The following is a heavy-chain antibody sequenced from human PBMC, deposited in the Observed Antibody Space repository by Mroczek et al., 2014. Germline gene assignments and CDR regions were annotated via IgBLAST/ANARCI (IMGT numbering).Heavy chain of an antibody. J-gene: IGHJ5*02. CDR3: AHAVRRVVSTTHNNWFDP. D-gene: IGHD5/OR15-5a*01. V-gene: IGHV2-5*01. CDR1: GFSLSTSGVG. CDR2: IYWNDDK. Sequence: SGPTLVKPTQTLTLTCTFSGFSLSTSGVGVGWIRQPPGKALEWLALIYWNDDKRYSPSLKSRLTITKDTSKNQVVLTMTNMDPVDTATYYCAHAVRRVVSTTHNNWFDPVGPGNPG.